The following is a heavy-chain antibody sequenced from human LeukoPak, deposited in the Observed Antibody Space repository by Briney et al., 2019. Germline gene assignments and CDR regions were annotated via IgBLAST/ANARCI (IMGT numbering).Heavy chain of an antibody. Sequence: PGGSLRLSCAASGFTFSSYAMHWVRQAPGEGLEWVAVISYDGSNKYYADSVKGRFTISRDNSKNTLYLQMNSLRAEDTAVYYCAKGMFFDDTMIVVVIGAFDYWGQGTLVTVSS. V-gene: IGHV3-30-3*01. CDR2: ISYDGSNK. CDR1: GFTFSSYA. CDR3: AKGMFFDDTMIVVVIGAFDY. D-gene: IGHD3-22*01. J-gene: IGHJ4*02.